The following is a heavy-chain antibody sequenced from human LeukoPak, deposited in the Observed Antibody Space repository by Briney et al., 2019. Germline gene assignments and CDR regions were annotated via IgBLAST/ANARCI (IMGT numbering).Heavy chain of an antibody. CDR3: ARDPTYYDILTGYYNIPIFDY. J-gene: IGHJ4*02. CDR1: GFTFSSYG. V-gene: IGHV3-33*01. CDR2: IWYDGSNK. D-gene: IGHD3-9*01. Sequence: PGGSLRLSCAASGFTFSSYGMHWVRQASGKGLEWVAVIWYDGSNKYYADSVKGRFTISRDNSKNTLYLQMNSLRAEDTAVYYCARDPTYYDILTGYYNIPIFDYWGQGTLVTVSS.